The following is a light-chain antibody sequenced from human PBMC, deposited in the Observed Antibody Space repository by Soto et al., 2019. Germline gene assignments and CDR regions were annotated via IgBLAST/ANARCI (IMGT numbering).Light chain of an antibody. J-gene: IGKJ3*01. Sequence: ETVLTQSPGTLSLSPGERATLSCRASQNLNSNFLAWYQQKPGQAPRLLIYGVSNRDTGIPDRFSGSGSGTDFTLTISRLEPEDFAVYYCQQYGSSPPFTFGPGTKVDIK. CDR2: GVS. CDR3: QQYGSSPPFT. CDR1: QNLNSNF. V-gene: IGKV3-20*01.